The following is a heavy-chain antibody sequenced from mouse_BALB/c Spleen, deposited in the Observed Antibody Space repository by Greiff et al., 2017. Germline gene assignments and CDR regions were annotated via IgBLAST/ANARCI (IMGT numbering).Heavy chain of an antibody. CDR1: GFTFSSFG. J-gene: IGHJ1*01. CDR2: ISSGSSTI. V-gene: IGHV5-17*02. CDR3: ARMGYGYAWYFDV. Sequence: EVQVVESGGGLVQPGGSRKLSCAASGFTFSSFGMHWVRQAPEKGLEWVAYISSGSSTIYYADTVKGRFTISRDNPKNTLFLQMTSLRSEDTAMYYCARMGYGYAWYFDVWGAGTTVTVSS. D-gene: IGHD2-2*01.